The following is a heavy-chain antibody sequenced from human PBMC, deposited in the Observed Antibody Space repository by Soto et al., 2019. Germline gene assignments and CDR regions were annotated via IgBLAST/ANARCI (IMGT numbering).Heavy chain of an antibody. V-gene: IGHV3-11*01. D-gene: IGHD2-2*01. CDR2: ISSSGSTI. CDR1: GFTFSDYY. CDR3: ARDSSHIHYYSYYCMDV. J-gene: IGHJ6*02. Sequence: QVQLVESGGGLVKPGGSLRLSRAASGFTFSDYYMSWIRQAPGKGLEGVSYISSSGSTIYYADSVKGRSTISRDNAKNSQYLQKNCLSAEDTTVYYCARDSSHIHYYSYYCMDVWGQGTTVTVS.